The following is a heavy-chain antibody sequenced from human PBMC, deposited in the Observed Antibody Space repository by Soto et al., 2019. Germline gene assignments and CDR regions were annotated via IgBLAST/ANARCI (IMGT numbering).Heavy chain of an antibody. Sequence: QVQLVQSGAEVKKPGSSVKVSCKASGGTFSSYTISWVRQAPGQGLEWMGRIIPILGIANYAQKFQGRVTITADKSTSTAYMELSSLRSEDTAVYYCARDGYYDSSGSGFDPWGQGTLVTVSS. V-gene: IGHV1-69*08. CDR2: IIPILGIA. D-gene: IGHD3-22*01. CDR1: GGTFSSYT. J-gene: IGHJ5*02. CDR3: ARDGYYDSSGSGFDP.